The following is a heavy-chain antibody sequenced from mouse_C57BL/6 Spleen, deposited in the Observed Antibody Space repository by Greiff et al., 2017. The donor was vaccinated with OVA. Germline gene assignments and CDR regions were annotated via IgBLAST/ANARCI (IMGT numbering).Heavy chain of an antibody. V-gene: IGHV14-1*01. J-gene: IGHJ2*01. CDR1: GFNIKDYY. CDR2: IDPEDGDT. D-gene: IGHD1-1*01. CDR3: TTGGTTVVGYFDY. Sequence: EVQLQQSGAELVRPGASVKLSCTASGFNIKDYYMHWVKQRPEQGLEWIGRIDPEDGDTEYATKFQGKATMTADTSSNTAYLQLSRLTSEDTAVYYGTTGGTTVVGYFDYWGQGTTLTVSS.